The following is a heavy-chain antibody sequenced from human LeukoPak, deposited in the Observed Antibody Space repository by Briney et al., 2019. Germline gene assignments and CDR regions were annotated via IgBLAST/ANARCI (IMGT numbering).Heavy chain of an antibody. CDR1: GGSINSGSYY. D-gene: IGHD3-3*01. CDR3: ARDEDFWSGYYPSYGMDV. V-gene: IGHV4-31*03. J-gene: IGHJ6*02. Sequence: SQTLSLTCTVSGGSINSGSYYWSWIRQHPGKGLEWIGYIYDSGSTYYNPSLRGRVTISVDTSKNQFSLKLSSVTAADTAVYYCARDEDFWSGYYPSYGMDVWGQGTTVTVSS. CDR2: IYDSGST.